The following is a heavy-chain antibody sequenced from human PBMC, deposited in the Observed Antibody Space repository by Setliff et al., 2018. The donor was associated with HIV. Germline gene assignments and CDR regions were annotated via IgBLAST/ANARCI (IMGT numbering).Heavy chain of an antibody. CDR3: ASQGRSGRLWGGFVS. Sequence: SETLSLTCTVSGGSISSSSFYWTWVRQPPGEGLEWIGNIYYSGSTYYNPSLKSRITISVDTSQNQFSLKLRSVTAADTAVYYCASQGRSGRLWGGFVSWGQGTLVTVSS. CDR2: IYYSGST. V-gene: IGHV4-39*01. CDR1: GGSISSSSFY. J-gene: IGHJ4*02. D-gene: IGHD6-19*01.